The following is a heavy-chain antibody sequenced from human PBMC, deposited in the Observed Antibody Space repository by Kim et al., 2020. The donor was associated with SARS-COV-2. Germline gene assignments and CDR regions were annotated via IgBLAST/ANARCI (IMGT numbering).Heavy chain of an antibody. CDR1: GFTVSSNY. CDR2: IYSGGST. Sequence: GGSLRLSCAASGFTVSSNYMSWVRQAPGKGLEWVSVIYSGGSTYYADSVKGRFTISRDNSKNTLYLQMNSLRAEDTAVYYCARGPTMIDLGDYWGQGTLVTVSS. CDR3: ARGPTMIDLGDY. V-gene: IGHV3-53*01. J-gene: IGHJ4*02. D-gene: IGHD3-22*01.